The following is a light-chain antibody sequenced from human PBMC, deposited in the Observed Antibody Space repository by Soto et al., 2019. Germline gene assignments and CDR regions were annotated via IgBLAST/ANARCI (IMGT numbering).Light chain of an antibody. CDR1: SSNIGAGYD. CDR2: GNS. J-gene: IGLJ1*01. Sequence: QSVLTQPPSVSGAPGQRGTISCTGSSSNIGAGYDVHWYQQLPGRAPKPLIYGNSNRPSGVPDRFSGSKSGTSATLVITGLQAEDEADYFCQSYDNSLSGYVFGTGTKVT. V-gene: IGLV1-40*01. CDR3: QSYDNSLSGYV.